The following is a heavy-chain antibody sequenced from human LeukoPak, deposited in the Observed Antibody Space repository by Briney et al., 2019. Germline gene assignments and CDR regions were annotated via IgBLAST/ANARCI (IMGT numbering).Heavy chain of an antibody. CDR3: ARDPGTTFRAFDI. D-gene: IGHD4-17*01. Sequence: SETLSLTCTVSGGSIGSSSYYWGWIRQPPGKGLEWIGSIYYSGSTYYNPSLKSRVTISVDTSKNQFSLKLSSVTAADTAVYYCARDPGTTFRAFDIWGQGTKVTVSS. J-gene: IGHJ3*02. CDR2: IYYSGST. V-gene: IGHV4-39*07. CDR1: GGSIGSSSYY.